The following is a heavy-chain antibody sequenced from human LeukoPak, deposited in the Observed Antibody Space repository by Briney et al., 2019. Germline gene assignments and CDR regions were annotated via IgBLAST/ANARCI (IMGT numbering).Heavy chain of an antibody. J-gene: IGHJ5*02. CDR1: GFTFSTYS. Sequence: GGSLRLSCAASGFTFSTYSMNWVRQAPGKGLEWVSYISSNSRTIYYADSVKGRFTISRDNARNSLYLQMNSLRSDDTAVYYCARDRALLSDFWSGYHNWFDPWGQGTLVTVSS. CDR2: ISSNSRTI. V-gene: IGHV3-48*01. CDR3: ARDRALLSDFWSGYHNWFDP. D-gene: IGHD3-3*01.